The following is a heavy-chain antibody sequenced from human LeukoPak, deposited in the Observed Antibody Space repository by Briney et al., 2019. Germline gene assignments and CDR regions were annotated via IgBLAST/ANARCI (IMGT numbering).Heavy chain of an antibody. J-gene: IGHJ3*02. CDR1: GYTFTSYC. CDR3: AREIGSYDAFDI. D-gene: IGHD1-26*01. CDR2: INPSGGST. V-gene: IGHV1-46*01. Sequence: ASVKVSCKASGYTFTSYCMHWVRQAPGQGLEWMGIINPSGGSTSYAQKFQGRVTMTRDMSTSTVYMELSSLRSEDTAVYYCAREIGSYDAFDIWGQGTMVTVSS.